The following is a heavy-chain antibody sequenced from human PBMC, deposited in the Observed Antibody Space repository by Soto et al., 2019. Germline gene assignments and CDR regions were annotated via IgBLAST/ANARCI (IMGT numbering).Heavy chain of an antibody. V-gene: IGHV1-69*06. CDR1: GGTFSSYA. D-gene: IGHD6-6*01. J-gene: IGHJ6*02. CDR3: ASRGSSSSGVHYYYYGMDV. CDR2: IIPIFGTA. Sequence: SVKVSCKASGGTFSSYAISWVRQAPGQGLEWVGGIIPIFGTANYAQKFQGRVTITADKSTSTAYMELSSLRSEDTAVYYCASRGSSSSGVHYYYYGMDVWGQGTTVTVSS.